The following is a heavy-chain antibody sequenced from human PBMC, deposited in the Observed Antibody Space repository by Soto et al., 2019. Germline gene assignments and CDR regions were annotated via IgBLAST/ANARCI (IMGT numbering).Heavy chain of an antibody. J-gene: IGHJ5*02. CDR2: ISSSSSYI. Sequence: EVQLVESGGGLVKPGGSLRLSCAASGFTFSDYSMTWVRQAPGKGLEWVSSISSSSSYIYYADSVKGRFTISRDNGKNSLYLQMNSLRAEDAAVYYCARGGYCSGGSCYYQQRSWGQGTLVTVSS. V-gene: IGHV3-21*01. CDR1: GFTFSDYS. CDR3: ARGGYCSGGSCYYQQRS. D-gene: IGHD2-15*01.